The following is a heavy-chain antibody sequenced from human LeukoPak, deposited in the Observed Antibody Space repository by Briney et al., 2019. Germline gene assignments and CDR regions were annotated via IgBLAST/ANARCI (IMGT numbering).Heavy chain of an antibody. Sequence: SGESLRLSCAASEFTFVRYAMNWVRQAPGKGLEWVSYISSSSFKIGYADSVKGRFTISRDNSKNSLFLQMDSLRVEDTAVYYCVRDPSYGRSWYYDMDVWGKGTTVTVSS. CDR3: VRDPSYGRSWYYDMDV. CDR2: ISSSSFKI. D-gene: IGHD6-13*01. V-gene: IGHV3-48*04. CDR1: EFTFVRYA. J-gene: IGHJ6*03.